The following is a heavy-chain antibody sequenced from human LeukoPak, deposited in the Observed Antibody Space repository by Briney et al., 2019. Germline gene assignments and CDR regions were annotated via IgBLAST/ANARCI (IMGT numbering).Heavy chain of an antibody. D-gene: IGHD3-10*01. J-gene: IGHJ4*02. CDR1: GFTFSKFP. CDR2: ISASGDVT. Sequence: GGSLRLSCAASGFTFSKFPMGWVRQAPGRGLEWVSAISASGDVTFYADSLRGRFTISRDNAKNTVSLQMNNLRAEDTAVYYCAKSDCGSDGCKLLNYWGQGTLVTASS. CDR3: AKSDCGSDGCKLLNY. V-gene: IGHV3-23*01.